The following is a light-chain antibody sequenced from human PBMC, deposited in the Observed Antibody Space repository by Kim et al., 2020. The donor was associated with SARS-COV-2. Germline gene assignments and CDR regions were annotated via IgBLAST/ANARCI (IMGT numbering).Light chain of an antibody. Sequence: ASVGDRVTITCRASQDIRNDLGWYQQNPGRAPKRLTYGAASLQSGVPSRFSGSGSGTEFTLTISSLQPEDFATYFCLQHNTYPITFVQGTRLEIK. V-gene: IGKV1-17*01. CDR1: QDIRND. CDR3: LQHNTYPIT. CDR2: GAA. J-gene: IGKJ5*01.